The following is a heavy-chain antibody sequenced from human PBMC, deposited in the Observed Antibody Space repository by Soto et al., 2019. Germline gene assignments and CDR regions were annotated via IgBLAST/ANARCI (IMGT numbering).Heavy chain of an antibody. CDR3: SSGNDYYYGMDV. D-gene: IGHD4-4*01. Sequence: QLQLQESGPGLVKPSETLSLTCTVSGGSISSSSYYWGWIRQPPGKGLEWIGSIYYSGSTYYNPSLKSRVTISVDTSKNQFSLKLSSVTAADTAVYYCSSGNDYYYGMDVWGQGTTVTVS. CDR1: GGSISSSSYY. V-gene: IGHV4-39*01. J-gene: IGHJ6*02. CDR2: IYYSGST.